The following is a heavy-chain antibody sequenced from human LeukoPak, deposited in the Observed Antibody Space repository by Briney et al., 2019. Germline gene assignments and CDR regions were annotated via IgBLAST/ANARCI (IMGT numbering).Heavy chain of an antibody. CDR2: IYYSGST. CDR1: GGSISSYY. J-gene: IGHJ3*02. V-gene: IGHV4-59*08. Sequence: PSETLSLTCTVSGGSISSYYWSWIRQPPGKGLEWIGYIYYSGSTSYNPSLKSRVTISVDTSKNQFSLKLGSVTAADTAVYYCARHAFSDDAFDIWGQGTMVTVSS. CDR3: ARHAFSDDAFDI.